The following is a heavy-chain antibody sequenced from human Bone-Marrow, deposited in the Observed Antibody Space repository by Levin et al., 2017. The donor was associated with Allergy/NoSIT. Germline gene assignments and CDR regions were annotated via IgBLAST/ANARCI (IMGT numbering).Heavy chain of an antibody. Sequence: PTGGSLRLSCAATGFTFSNYGLHWARQAPGKGLEWVAVISYDGGKQYYADSVKDRFTISRDNSNNTVYLQMSSLKTEDTAVDYCAKGIMATTPGVYYFYFYGMDVWGQGTTVTVTS. CDR2: ISYDGGKQ. J-gene: IGHJ6*02. CDR3: AKGIMATTPGVYYFYFYGMDV. D-gene: IGHD1-26*01. CDR1: GFTFSNYG. V-gene: IGHV3-30*18.